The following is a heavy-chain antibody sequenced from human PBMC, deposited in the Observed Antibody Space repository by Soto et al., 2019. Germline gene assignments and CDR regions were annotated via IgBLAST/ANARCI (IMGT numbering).Heavy chain of an antibody. J-gene: IGHJ5*01. CDR2: ISGGT. Sequence: DVQLLESGGGLLQPGGSLRLSCAASGFIFSAFDMSWVRQAPGKGLEWVSSISGGTYYADSVKGRFTISRDNSKNTLYLQMNGLRAEDTAVYYCARGLSSGWFDYWGQGTLVTVSA. D-gene: IGHD6-19*01. V-gene: IGHV3-23*01. CDR3: ARGLSSGWFDY. CDR1: GFIFSAFD.